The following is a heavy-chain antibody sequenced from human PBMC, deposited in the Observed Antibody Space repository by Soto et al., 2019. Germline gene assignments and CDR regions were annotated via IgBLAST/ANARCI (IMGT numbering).Heavy chain of an antibody. CDR1: GGTVASSHW. Sequence: SETLSLTCGVSGGTVASSHWWSWVRQSPGRGLEWIGNVYHTGDTNFNPSLQSRVTFSVDKSNNQFSLRLTSVTAADTAVYFCAREIVTAGGNNYFDPWGPGTLVTV. CDR2: VYHTGDT. J-gene: IGHJ5*02. CDR3: AREIVTAGGNNYFDP. V-gene: IGHV4-4*02. D-gene: IGHD2-21*02.